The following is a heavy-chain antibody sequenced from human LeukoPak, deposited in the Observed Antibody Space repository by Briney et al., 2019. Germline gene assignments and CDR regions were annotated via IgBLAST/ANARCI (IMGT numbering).Heavy chain of an antibody. CDR2: ISYDGSNK. CDR3: ASQLVFDAFDI. V-gene: IGHV3-30*04. D-gene: IGHD6-13*01. J-gene: IGHJ3*02. CDR1: GFTFSNYP. Sequence: GTSLRLSCAASGFTFSNYPIHWVRQAPGKGLEWLTVISYDGSNKYYADSVKGRFTISRDNSKNTLYLQINSLRAEDTAVYYCASQLVFDAFDIWGQGTMVTVSS.